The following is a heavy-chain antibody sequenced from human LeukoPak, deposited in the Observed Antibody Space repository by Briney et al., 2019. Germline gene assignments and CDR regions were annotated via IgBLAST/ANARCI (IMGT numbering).Heavy chain of an antibody. D-gene: IGHD3-3*01. J-gene: IGHJ4*02. CDR2: ISYDGSNK. CDR1: GFTFSNYA. Sequence: PGGSLRLSCAASGFTFSNYAMHWVRQAPGKGLEWVAVISYDGSNKYYADSVKGRFTLSRDNSKNTLYLQMNSLRAEDTAVYYCARVVLYYDFWSAYFHDWGQGTLVTVSS. V-gene: IGHV3-30*14. CDR3: ARVVLYYDFWSAYFHD.